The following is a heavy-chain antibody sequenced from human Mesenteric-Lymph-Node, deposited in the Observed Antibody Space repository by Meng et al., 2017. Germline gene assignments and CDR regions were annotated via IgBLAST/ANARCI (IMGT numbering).Heavy chain of an antibody. J-gene: IGHJ4*02. CDR2: INPNNGGT. CDR1: GYSFTDYY. Sequence: QVQLVQFGAEVKKPGASVKVSCKASGYSFTDYYIHWVRQAPGQGLEWMGRINPNNGGTNYAQKFQGRVTMTRDTSITTAYMEVSSLRSDDTAVYYCARRADYWGQGTLVTVSS. CDR3: ARRADY. V-gene: IGHV1-2*06.